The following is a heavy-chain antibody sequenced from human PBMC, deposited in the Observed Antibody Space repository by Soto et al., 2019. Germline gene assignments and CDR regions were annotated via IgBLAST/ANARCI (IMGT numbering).Heavy chain of an antibody. V-gene: IGHV3-33*01. J-gene: IGHJ4*02. CDR2: IWYDGSNK. CDR3: ARAGYYDILTGDFDY. CDR1: GFTFGSYG. D-gene: IGHD3-9*01. Sequence: QVQLVESGGGVVQPGRSLGLSGAASGFTFGSYGMHWVRQAPGTGLEWVAVIWYDGSNKSYADSVTGRFTIARDNSKNTLYLQMNSLRAEDTAVYYCARAGYYDILTGDFDYGGQGTLVTVSS.